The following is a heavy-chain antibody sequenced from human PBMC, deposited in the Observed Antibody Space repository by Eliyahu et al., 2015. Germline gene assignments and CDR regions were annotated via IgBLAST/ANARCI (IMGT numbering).Heavy chain of an antibody. CDR3: ARVFFYDSKXYPDY. CDR1: GXSLPRGDYY. CDR2: ISSSGSS. V-gene: IGHV4-31*03. Sequence: QVQLQESGPGLVKPSQTLSLTCTVPGXSLPRGDYYWTWXRQHPGKGLEWIGYISSSGSSSHNPSLKSRVTISVDTSKKQFSLRLSSVSAADTAVYYCARVFFYDSKXYPDYWGQGTLVTVSS. D-gene: IGHD3-22*01. J-gene: IGHJ4*02.